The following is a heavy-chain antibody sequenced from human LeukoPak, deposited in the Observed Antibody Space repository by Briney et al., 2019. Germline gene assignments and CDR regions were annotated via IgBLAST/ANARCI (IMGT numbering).Heavy chain of an antibody. J-gene: IGHJ4*02. CDR2: ISYDGSNK. D-gene: IGHD3-22*01. CDR1: GFTFSSYA. CDR3: AREARTYYYDG. Sequence: GGSLRLSCAAPGFTFSSYAMHWVRQAPGKGLEWVAVISYDGSNKYYADSVKGRFTISRDNSKNTLYLQMNSLRAEDTAVYYCAREARTYYYDGWGQGTLVTVSS. V-gene: IGHV3-30-3*01.